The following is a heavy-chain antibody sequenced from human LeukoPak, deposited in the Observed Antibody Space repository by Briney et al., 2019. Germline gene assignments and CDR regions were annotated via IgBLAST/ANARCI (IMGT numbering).Heavy chain of an antibody. Sequence: GGSLRLSCAASGFTSSSYWMSWVRQAPGKGLEWVANIKKDGSEKYYVDSVKGRFTISRDNAKNSLYLQMNSLRAEDTAVYFCARDNLANRGQWLSTQYYYYGMDVWGQGTTVTVSS. V-gene: IGHV3-7*03. D-gene: IGHD6-19*01. CDR1: GFTSSSYW. CDR3: ARDNLANRGQWLSTQYYYYGMDV. J-gene: IGHJ6*02. CDR2: IKKDGSEK.